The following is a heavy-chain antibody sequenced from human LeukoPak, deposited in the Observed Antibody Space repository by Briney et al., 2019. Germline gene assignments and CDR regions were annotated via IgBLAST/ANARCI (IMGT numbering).Heavy chain of an antibody. D-gene: IGHD2-21*01. Sequence: KSGGSLRLSCAASGFTFSDYYMSWIRQAPGKGLEWVSSISSSSSYIYYADSVKGRFTISRDNAKNSLYLQMNSLRAEDTAVYYCARGDCFNYCGGDCYSSSYWGQGTLVTVSS. J-gene: IGHJ4*02. CDR3: ARGDCFNYCGGDCYSSSY. CDR2: ISSSSSYI. CDR1: GFTFSDYY. V-gene: IGHV3-11*06.